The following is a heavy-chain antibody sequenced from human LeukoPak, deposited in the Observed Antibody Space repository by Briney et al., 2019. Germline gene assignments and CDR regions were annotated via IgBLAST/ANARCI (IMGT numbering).Heavy chain of an antibody. V-gene: IGHV3-23*01. CDR1: GFTFSSYA. CDR2: ISGSGGST. Sequence: GGSLRLSCAASGFTFSSYAMSWVRQAPGKGLEWVSAISGSGGSTYYADSVRGRFTISRDISKNTLYLQMNSLRVEDTAVYYCAKDLHNWGFDYWGQGILVTVSS. CDR3: AKDLHNWGFDY. J-gene: IGHJ4*02. D-gene: IGHD7-27*01.